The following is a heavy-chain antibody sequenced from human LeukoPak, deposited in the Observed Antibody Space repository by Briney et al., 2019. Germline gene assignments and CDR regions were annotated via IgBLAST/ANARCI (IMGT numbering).Heavy chain of an antibody. D-gene: IGHD1-26*01. CDR2: INPNTGAT. Sequence: GASVKVSCKASGYTFIDYYLHWVRQAPGQGLEWVAWINPNTGATNSAQKFQGRVTLARDKSISTAYMELSRLTSDDTAVYFCARDRRGSNGDYWGQGTLVTVS. J-gene: IGHJ4*02. V-gene: IGHV1-2*02. CDR3: ARDRRGSNGDY. CDR1: GYTFIDYY.